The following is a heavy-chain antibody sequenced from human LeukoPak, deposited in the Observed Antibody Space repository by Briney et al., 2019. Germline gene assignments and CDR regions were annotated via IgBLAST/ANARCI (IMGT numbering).Heavy chain of an antibody. CDR3: ATFSWLLFAFDI. D-gene: IGHD3-22*01. CDR1: GYTFTNYA. V-gene: IGHV1-3*01. CDR2: INAGNGYT. J-gene: IGHJ3*02. Sequence: ASVKVSCKASGYTFTNYAMHWARQAPGQRLEWMGWINAGNGYTKYSQKFQGRVTITRDTSAATAYMELSSLRSEDTAVYYCATFSWLLFAFDIWGQGTMVTVSS.